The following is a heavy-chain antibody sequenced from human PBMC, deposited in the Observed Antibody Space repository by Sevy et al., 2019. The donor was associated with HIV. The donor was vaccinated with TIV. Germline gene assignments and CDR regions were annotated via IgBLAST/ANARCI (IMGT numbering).Heavy chain of an antibody. Sequence: ASVKVSCKTSGYTFATYYIHWVRQAPGQGPEWLGWIYPNGGDTTFAQKFQGRVTVTMSTSSNTVYMELNRLRSDDTAVYYCARGKREEWLLYLDNWGQGTLVTVSS. V-gene: IGHV1-2*02. CDR1: GYTFATYY. CDR2: IYPNGGDT. CDR3: ARGKREEWLLYLDN. J-gene: IGHJ4*02. D-gene: IGHD3-3*01.